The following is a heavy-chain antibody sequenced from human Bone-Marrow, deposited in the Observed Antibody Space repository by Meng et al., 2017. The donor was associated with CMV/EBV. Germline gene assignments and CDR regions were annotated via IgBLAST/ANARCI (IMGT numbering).Heavy chain of an antibody. Sequence: GESLKISCAASGFTFSSYGMHWVRQAPGKGLEWVAFIRYDGSNKYYADSVKGRFTISRDNYKNTLYLQMNSLRAEDTAVYYCATDLGYYSALDYWGQGTLVTVSS. CDR1: GFTFSSYG. D-gene: IGHD2/OR15-2a*01. CDR3: ATDLGYYSALDY. J-gene: IGHJ4*02. CDR2: IRYDGSNK. V-gene: IGHV3-30*02.